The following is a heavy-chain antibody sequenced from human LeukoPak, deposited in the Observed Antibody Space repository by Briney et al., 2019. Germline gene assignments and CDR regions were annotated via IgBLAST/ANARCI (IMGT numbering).Heavy chain of an antibody. D-gene: IGHD3-10*01. V-gene: IGHV3-30*02. CDR1: GFTFSSHG. CDR3: AKDNRRTMVRGVPPDAFDI. CDR2: IRDDGSKT. J-gene: IGHJ3*02. Sequence: GGSLRLSCVGSGFTFSSHGLHWVRQAPGKGLEWVAFIRDDGSKTHYADSLKGRFTISRDNAKNSLYPQMNSLRAEDTALYYCAKDNRRTMVRGVPPDAFDIWGQGTMVTVSS.